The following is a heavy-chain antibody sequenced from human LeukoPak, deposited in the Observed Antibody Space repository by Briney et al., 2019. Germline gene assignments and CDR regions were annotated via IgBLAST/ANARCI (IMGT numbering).Heavy chain of an antibody. V-gene: IGHV4-34*01. Sequence: PSETLSLTCAVYGGSFSGYYWSWIRQPPGKGLEWIGEINHSGSTNYNPSLKSRVTISVDTSKNQFSLKLSSVTAADTAVYYCARVKGTMVRGVIILAPSWALYGMDVWGQGTTVTVSS. D-gene: IGHD3-10*01. CDR1: GGSFSGYY. CDR3: ARVKGTMVRGVIILAPSWALYGMDV. CDR2: INHSGST. J-gene: IGHJ6*02.